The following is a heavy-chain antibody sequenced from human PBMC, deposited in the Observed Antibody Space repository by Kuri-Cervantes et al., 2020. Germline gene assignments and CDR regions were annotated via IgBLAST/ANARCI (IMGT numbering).Heavy chain of an antibody. CDR3: ASHTEDSGWYCDY. V-gene: IGHV3-30*02. Sequence: GESLKISCAASGFTFSSYAMHWVRQAPGKGLEWVAFIRSDGNNKYYADSVKGRFTISRDNSKNTLFLQMNSLRAEDTAVYYCASHTEDSGWYCDYWGQGTLVTVSS. D-gene: IGHD6-19*01. CDR1: GFTFSSYA. J-gene: IGHJ4*02. CDR2: IRSDGNNK.